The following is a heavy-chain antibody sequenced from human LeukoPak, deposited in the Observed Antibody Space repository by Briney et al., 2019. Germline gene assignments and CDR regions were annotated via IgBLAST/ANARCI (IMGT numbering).Heavy chain of an antibody. Sequence: PGWSLRLSCAASGFTFSSYAMHWVRQAPGKGLEWVAVISYDGSNKYYADSVKGRFTISRDNSKNTLYLQMNSLRAEDTAVYYCARDGVAPSGSYLKWGQGTLVTVSS. CDR2: ISYDGSNK. V-gene: IGHV3-30*01. CDR3: ARDGVAPSGSYLK. J-gene: IGHJ4*02. CDR1: GFTFSSYA. D-gene: IGHD1-26*01.